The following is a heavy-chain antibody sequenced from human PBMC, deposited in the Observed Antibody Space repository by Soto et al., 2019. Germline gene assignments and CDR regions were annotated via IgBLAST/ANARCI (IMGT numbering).Heavy chain of an antibody. CDR2: INPNSGAT. J-gene: IGHJ4*02. Sequence: QVQLVSSGAEVKKPGASVKVSCRASGYTFTDYYIHWVRQAPGQGLQWVGWINPNSGATEYAQKFQGRVNMTRDPSISTVYMEVTRLXXXXXXXXXXAXAAPLRYSGYXLDHWGQGTRVTV. CDR3: AXAAPLRYSGYXLDH. V-gene: IGHV1-2*02. D-gene: IGHD5-12*01. CDR1: GYTFTDYY.